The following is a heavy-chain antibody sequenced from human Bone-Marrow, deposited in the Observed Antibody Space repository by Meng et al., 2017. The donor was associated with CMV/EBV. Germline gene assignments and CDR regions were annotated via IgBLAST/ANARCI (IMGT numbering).Heavy chain of an antibody. V-gene: IGHV4-61*01. J-gene: IGHJ5*02. D-gene: IGHD3-10*01. CDR2: IYYSGST. CDR3: ARAWFGNNWFDP. Sequence: VSGGSVSSGRYYWSWIRQPPGKGLEWIGYIYYSGSTNYNPSLKSRVTISVDTSKNQFSLKLSSVTAADTAVYYCARAWFGNNWFDPWGQGTLVTVSS. CDR1: GGSVSSGRYY.